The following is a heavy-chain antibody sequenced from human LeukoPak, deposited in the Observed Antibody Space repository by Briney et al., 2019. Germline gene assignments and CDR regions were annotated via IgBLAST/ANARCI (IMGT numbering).Heavy chain of an antibody. J-gene: IGHJ4*02. CDR1: GGSISSYY. Sequence: PSETLSLTCTVSGGSISSYYWSWIRQPPGKGLEWIGYIYYSGYTNYNPSLKSRVTLSLDKSQNQFSLKVTSVTAADTAVYYCARDGKAYCGGDCYSDLFDYWGQGTLVTVSS. CDR2: IYYSGYT. V-gene: IGHV4-59*01. CDR3: ARDGKAYCGGDCYSDLFDY. D-gene: IGHD2-21*02.